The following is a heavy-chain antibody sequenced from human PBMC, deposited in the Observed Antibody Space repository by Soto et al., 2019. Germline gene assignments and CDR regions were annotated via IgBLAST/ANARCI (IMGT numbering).Heavy chain of an antibody. CDR3: ASEGIAVDGYDY. D-gene: IGHD6-19*01. J-gene: IGHJ4*02. Sequence: SVKVSCKASGGTFSSYAISWVRQAPGQGLEWMGGIIPIFGTANYAQKFQGRVTITADESTSTAYMELSSLRSEDTAVYYCASEGIAVDGYDYWGQGTLVTVSS. CDR2: IIPIFGTA. V-gene: IGHV1-69*13. CDR1: GGTFSSYA.